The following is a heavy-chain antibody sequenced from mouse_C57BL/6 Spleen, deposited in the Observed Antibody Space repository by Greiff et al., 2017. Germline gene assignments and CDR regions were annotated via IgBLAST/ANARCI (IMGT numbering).Heavy chain of an antibody. CDR3: AIYRGRGWYFDV. J-gene: IGHJ1*03. CDR1: GYTFTSYW. V-gene: IGHV1-74*01. D-gene: IGHD3-1*01. Sequence: QVQLQQPGAELVKPGASVKVSCKASGYTFTSYWMHWVKQRPGQGLEWIGRIHPSDSDTNYNQTFKGKATLTVDKSSSTAYMQLSSLTSEDSAVYDSAIYRGRGWYFDVWGTGTTVTVSA. CDR2: IHPSDSDT.